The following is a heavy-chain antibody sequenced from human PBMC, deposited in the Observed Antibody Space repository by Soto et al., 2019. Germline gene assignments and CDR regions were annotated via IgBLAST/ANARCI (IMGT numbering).Heavy chain of an antibody. V-gene: IGHV3-48*02. CDR1: GFTFSSYN. CDR3: AREDIWYRADC. D-gene: IGHD1-20*01. J-gene: IGHJ4*02. Sequence: EVPLAESGGGLIQPGGSLRLSCAASGFTFSSYNMNWVRQAPGKGLEWVSYISSGSATIYYADSVKGRFTVSRDNAKNSLYLQMHSLRDEDTAVYCCAREDIWYRADCWGQGTLVTVSS. CDR2: ISSGSATI.